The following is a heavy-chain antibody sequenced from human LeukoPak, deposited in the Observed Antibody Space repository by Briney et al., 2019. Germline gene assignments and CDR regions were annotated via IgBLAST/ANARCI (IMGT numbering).Heavy chain of an antibody. CDR1: GFTFSSYW. CDR3: ARSIPYGTTWYGRSDY. D-gene: IGHD6-13*01. J-gene: IGHJ4*02. Sequence: GGSLRLSCAASGFTFSSYWMHWVRQAPGKGLEWVANIKPDGTTKFYVDSVKGRFTISRDNALNSLYLQMNSLRAEDTAIYYCARSIPYGTTWYGRSDYWGQGTLVTVSS. V-gene: IGHV3-7*03. CDR2: IKPDGTTK.